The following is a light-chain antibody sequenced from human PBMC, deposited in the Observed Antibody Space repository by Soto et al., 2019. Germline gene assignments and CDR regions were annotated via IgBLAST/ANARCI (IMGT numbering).Light chain of an antibody. CDR1: SSDVGGYNY. Sequence: QSALTQPASVSGSPGQSITISCTGTSSDVGGYNYVSWYQLHPGKAPKLIIYEVSHRPSGASNHFSGYKSGNTASLTISGLQAEDEADYYCCSYAGSYRVFGGGTQLT. CDR3: CSYAGSYRV. J-gene: IGLJ3*02. CDR2: EVS. V-gene: IGLV2-14*01.